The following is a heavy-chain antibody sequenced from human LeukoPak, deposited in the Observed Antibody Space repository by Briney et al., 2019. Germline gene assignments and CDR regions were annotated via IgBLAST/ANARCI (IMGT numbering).Heavy chain of an antibody. CDR2: IYHNGRT. V-gene: IGHV4-4*02. J-gene: IGHJ6*03. D-gene: IGHD1-14*01. CDR3: ARETGTAASHLNYYYYMDV. Sequence: PSGTLSLTCVVSGVSITNGYWWYWVRQTPGKGLEWIGEIYHNGRTKYNPSLKSRVTISVDTSKNQFSLKLSSVTAADTAVYYCARETGTAASHLNYYYYMDVWGKGTTVTISS. CDR1: GVSITNGYW.